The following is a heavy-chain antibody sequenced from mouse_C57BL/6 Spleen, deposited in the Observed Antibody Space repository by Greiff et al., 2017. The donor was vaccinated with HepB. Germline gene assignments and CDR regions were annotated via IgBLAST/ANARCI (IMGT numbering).Heavy chain of an antibody. CDR2: IDPEDGDT. V-gene: IGHV14-1*01. Sequence: EVKLMESGAELVRPGASVKLSCTASGFNIKDYYMHWVKQRPEQGLEWIGRIDPEDGDTEYAPKFQGKATMTADTSSNTAYLQLSSLTSEDTAVYYCTTWEGYDQGPFAYWGQGTLVTVSA. CDR3: TTWEGYDQGPFAY. D-gene: IGHD2-2*01. J-gene: IGHJ3*01. CDR1: GFNIKDYY.